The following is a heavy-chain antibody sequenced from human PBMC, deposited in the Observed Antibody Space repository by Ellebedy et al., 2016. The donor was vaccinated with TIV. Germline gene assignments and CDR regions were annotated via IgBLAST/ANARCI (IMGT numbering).Heavy chain of an antibody. Sequence: SVKVSCXASGGTFSSYAISWVRQAPGQGLEWMGGIIPIFGTANYAQKFQGRVTITADESTSTAYMELSSLRSEDTAVYYCATYTEIDMRLGWFDPWGQGTLVTVSS. CDR3: ATYTEIDMRLGWFDP. CDR2: IIPIFGTA. J-gene: IGHJ5*02. CDR1: GGTFSSYA. D-gene: IGHD3-16*01. V-gene: IGHV1-69*13.